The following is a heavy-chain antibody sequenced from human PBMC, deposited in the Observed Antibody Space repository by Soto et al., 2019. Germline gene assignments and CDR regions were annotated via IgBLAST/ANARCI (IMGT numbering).Heavy chain of an antibody. Sequence: QAQLEQSGAEVKKPGASVKVSCKSSGYTFSTSGISWVRQAPGQGLEWMGWISTYNGDANYAQRFQGRVTMTTDTSTSTTFMELRSLRSDGTAVYYCAREGPRPYYYYGMDVWGQGTTVIVSS. CDR2: ISTYNGDA. CDR1: GYTFSTSG. D-gene: IGHD6-6*01. V-gene: IGHV1-18*01. J-gene: IGHJ6*02. CDR3: AREGPRPYYYYGMDV.